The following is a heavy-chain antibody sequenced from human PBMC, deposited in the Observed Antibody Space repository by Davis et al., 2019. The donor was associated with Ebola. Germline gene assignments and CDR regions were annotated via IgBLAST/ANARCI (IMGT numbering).Heavy chain of an antibody. Sequence: PGGSLRLSCSSSGFTFTNSTITWVRQAPGRGLEWVSSISSTSAYIHYADSVKGRFTISRDNAKKSLFLQMNSLRVDDTAVYYCARRLKAAGGMDVWGQGTTVTVSS. V-gene: IGHV3-21*01. CDR1: GFTFTNST. CDR3: ARRLKAAGGMDV. J-gene: IGHJ6*02. D-gene: IGHD2-15*01. CDR2: ISSTSAYI.